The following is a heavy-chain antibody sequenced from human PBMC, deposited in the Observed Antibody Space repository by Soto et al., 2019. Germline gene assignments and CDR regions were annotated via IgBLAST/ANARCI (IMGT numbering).Heavy chain of an antibody. Sequence: PGESLKISCKGSGYSFTSYWISWVRQMPGKGLEWMGRIDPSDSYTNYSPSFQGHVTISADKSISTAYLQWSSLKASDTAMYYCARMGGLGRADPYYGMDVWGQGTTVTVSS. J-gene: IGHJ6*02. CDR3: ARMGGLGRADPYYGMDV. D-gene: IGHD3-16*01. V-gene: IGHV5-10-1*01. CDR2: IDPSDSYT. CDR1: GYSFTSYW.